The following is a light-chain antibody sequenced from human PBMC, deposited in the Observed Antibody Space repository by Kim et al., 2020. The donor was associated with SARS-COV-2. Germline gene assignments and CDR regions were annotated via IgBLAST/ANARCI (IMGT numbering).Light chain of an antibody. CDR1: NLGSKY. CDR2: QDR. J-gene: IGLJ3*02. CDR3: QVWDNSAV. V-gene: IGLV3-1*01. Sequence: SYELTQPPSVSVSPGQTASITCSGDNLGSKYACWYQRRPGQPPVLVIYQDRKRPPGIPERFSGSNSGDTATLTISGTQAIDEADYYCQVWDNSAVFGGGT.